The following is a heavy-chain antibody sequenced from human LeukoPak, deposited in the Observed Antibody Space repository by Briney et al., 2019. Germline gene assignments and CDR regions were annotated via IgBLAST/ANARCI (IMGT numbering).Heavy chain of an antibody. Sequence: GGSLRLSCAASGFTFSSYEMNWVRQTPGKGLEWVSYISSSGSTIYYADSVKGRFTISRDNAKNLLYLQMNSLRAEDTAVYYCAKELVPAVSWFDPWGQGTLVTVSS. CDR3: AKELVPAVSWFDP. CDR1: GFTFSSYE. CDR2: ISSSGSTI. J-gene: IGHJ5*02. D-gene: IGHD2-2*01. V-gene: IGHV3-48*03.